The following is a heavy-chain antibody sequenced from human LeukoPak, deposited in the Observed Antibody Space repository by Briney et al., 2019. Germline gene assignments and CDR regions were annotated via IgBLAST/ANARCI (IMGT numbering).Heavy chain of an antibody. D-gene: IGHD5-18*01. CDR1: GFTFGDYA. Sequence: GGSLRLSCTASGFTFGDYAMSWVRQAPGKGLEWVGFIRSKAYGGTTEYAASVKGRFTISRDDSKSIAYLQMNSLKTEDTAVYYCTRVEDTAMVFLDYWGQGTLVTVSS. CDR2: IRSKAYGGTT. J-gene: IGHJ4*02. V-gene: IGHV3-49*04. CDR3: TRVEDTAMVFLDY.